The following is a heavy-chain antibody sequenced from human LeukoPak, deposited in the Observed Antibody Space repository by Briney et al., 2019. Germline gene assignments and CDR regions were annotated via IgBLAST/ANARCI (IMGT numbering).Heavy chain of an antibody. Sequence: ASVKVSCKASGYTFTVYYMHWVRQAPGQGLEWMGWINPNSGGTNYAQKFQGRVTMTRDTSISTAYMELSRLRSDDTAVYYCARGGYYDFWSGFYYFDYWGQGTLVTVSS. CDR3: ARGGYYDFWSGFYYFDY. V-gene: IGHV1-2*02. J-gene: IGHJ4*02. CDR1: GYTFTVYY. D-gene: IGHD3-3*01. CDR2: INPNSGGT.